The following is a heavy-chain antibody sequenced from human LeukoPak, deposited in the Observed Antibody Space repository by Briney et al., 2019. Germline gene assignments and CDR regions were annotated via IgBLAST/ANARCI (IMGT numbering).Heavy chain of an antibody. CDR3: ARGLLSQLPYY. Sequence: SETLSLTCAVYGGSFSGYYWSWICQPPGKGLEWIGEINHSGSTNYNPSLKSRVTISVDTSKNQFSLKLSSVTAADTAVYYCARGLLSQLPYYWGQGTLVTVSS. J-gene: IGHJ4*02. CDR2: INHSGST. CDR1: GGSFSGYY. D-gene: IGHD2-2*01. V-gene: IGHV4-34*01.